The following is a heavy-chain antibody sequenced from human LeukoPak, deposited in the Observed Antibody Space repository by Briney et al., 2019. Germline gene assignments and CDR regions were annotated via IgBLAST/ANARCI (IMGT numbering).Heavy chain of an antibody. CDR2: ISGSGGST. J-gene: IGHJ4*02. D-gene: IGHD3-10*01. CDR1: GFTFGNYA. V-gene: IGHV3-23*01. Sequence: GGSLRLSCAASGFTFGNYAMTWVRQAPGKGLEWVSTISGSGGSTYYADSVKGRFTISKDNSKNTLYLQLSSLRAEDTAVYYCAKLALGSGNYWGQGSLVTVSS. CDR3: AKLALGSGNY.